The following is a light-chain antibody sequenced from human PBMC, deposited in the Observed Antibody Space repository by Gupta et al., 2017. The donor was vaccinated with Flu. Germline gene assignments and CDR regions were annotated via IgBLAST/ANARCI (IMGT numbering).Light chain of an antibody. J-gene: IGKJ1*01. Sequence: PSSGSASVGDRVIITSRASRGVRDCLAWYQQRPGKAPTLLIYAVSSVHSGVPARFRGSGSETDFTLKITRLEAEDIAIYYCQQSVRFPPTFGQGTRVEIK. V-gene: IGKV1-12*01. CDR2: AVS. CDR3: QQSVRFPPT. CDR1: RGVRDC.